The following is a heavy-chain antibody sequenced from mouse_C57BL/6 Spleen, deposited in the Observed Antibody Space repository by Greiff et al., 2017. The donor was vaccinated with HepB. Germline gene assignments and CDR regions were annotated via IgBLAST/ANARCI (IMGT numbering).Heavy chain of an antibody. CDR2: ISSGSSTI. CDR3: ARGYYGSSPWYFEV. V-gene: IGHV5-17*01. J-gene: IGHJ1*03. CDR1: GFTFTDYG. D-gene: IGHD1-1*01. Sequence: DVMLVEPGGGLVKPGASMKLSCSASGFTFTDYGMHWVRQTPEKGLVWVAYISSGSSTIYYAATVKGRFTITRDSAKITLFLHMTSLRAEYTALYYCARGYYGSSPWYFEVWGTGTPVTVSS.